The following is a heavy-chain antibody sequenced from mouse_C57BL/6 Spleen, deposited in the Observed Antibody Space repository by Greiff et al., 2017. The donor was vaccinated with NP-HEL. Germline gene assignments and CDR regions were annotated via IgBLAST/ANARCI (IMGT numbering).Heavy chain of an antibody. CDR2: ISSGGSYT. J-gene: IGHJ2*01. Sequence: EVKLQESGGDLVKPGGSLKLSCAASGFTFSSYGMSWVRQTPDKRLEWVATISSGGSYTYYPDSVKGRFTISRDNAKNTLYLQMSSLKSEDTAMYYCARQRDISYYYGSSCDFDYWGQGTTLTVSS. CDR1: GFTFSSYG. CDR3: ARQRDISYYYGSSCDFDY. V-gene: IGHV5-6*01. D-gene: IGHD1-1*01.